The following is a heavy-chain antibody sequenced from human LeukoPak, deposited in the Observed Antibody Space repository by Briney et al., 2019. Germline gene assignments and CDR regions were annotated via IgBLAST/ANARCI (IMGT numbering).Heavy chain of an antibody. J-gene: IGHJ4*02. CDR1: GFTFSSYS. Sequence: GGSLRPSCAASGFTFSSYSMNWVRQAPGKGLEWVSSISSSSSYIYYADSVKGRFTISRDNAKNSLYLQMNSLRAEDTAVYYCARDISGAAADYWGQGTLVTVSS. CDR3: ARDISGAAADY. D-gene: IGHD4/OR15-4a*01. CDR2: ISSSSSYI. V-gene: IGHV3-21*01.